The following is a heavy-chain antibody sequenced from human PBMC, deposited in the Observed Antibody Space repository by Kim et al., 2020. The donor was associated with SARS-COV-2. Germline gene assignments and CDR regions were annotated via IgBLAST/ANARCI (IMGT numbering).Heavy chain of an antibody. V-gene: IGHV4-59*08. CDR3: ARQHSSGWYEDY. CDR2: IYYSGST. CDR1: GGSISSYY. J-gene: IGHJ4*02. D-gene: IGHD6-19*01. Sequence: SETLSLTCTVSGGSISSYYWSWIRQPPGKGLEWIGYIYYSGSTNYNPSLKSRVTISVDTSKNQFSLKLSSVTAADTAVYYCARQHSSGWYEDYWGQGTLVTVSS.